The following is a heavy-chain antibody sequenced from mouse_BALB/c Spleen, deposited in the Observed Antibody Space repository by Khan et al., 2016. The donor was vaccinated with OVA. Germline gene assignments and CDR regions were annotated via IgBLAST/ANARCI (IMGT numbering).Heavy chain of an antibody. CDR3: ARPSYDARDFEV. V-gene: IGHV14-3*02. J-gene: IGHJ1*01. CDR1: GFTIKDTY. CDR2: IVPANGNT. Sequence: VQLQQSGAELVKPGASVKLSCTVSGFTIKDTYLHWVKQRPEQGLEWIGRIVPANGNTKYDPKFQGKATLTSDTSSNTALLQLNSLTSEDTAVYYCARPSYDARDFEVWGGGTAVTVSS. D-gene: IGHD2-10*02.